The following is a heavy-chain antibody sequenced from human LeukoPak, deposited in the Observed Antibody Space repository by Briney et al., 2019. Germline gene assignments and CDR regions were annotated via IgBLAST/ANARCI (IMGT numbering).Heavy chain of an antibody. D-gene: IGHD2-15*01. J-gene: IGHJ5*02. V-gene: IGHV4-59*08. Sequence: AETLSLTCTVSGDSMSDYFWTWIRQPPGKGLEWIGYAADSGSTNYNPSLKSRVTISVDTSKNQFSLRLSSVTAADTSIYFCVRHCTRHSGGCNWFDPWGQGTLVTVSS. CDR2: AADSGST. CDR3: VRHCTRHSGGCNWFDP. CDR1: GDSMSDYF.